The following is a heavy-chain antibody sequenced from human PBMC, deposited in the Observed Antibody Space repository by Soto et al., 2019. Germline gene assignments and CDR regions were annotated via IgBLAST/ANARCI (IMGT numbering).Heavy chain of an antibody. V-gene: IGHV4-34*01. CDR3: ARESPDYYDSSGYYPDAFDI. D-gene: IGHD3-22*01. J-gene: IGHJ3*02. Sequence: SETLSLTCTVSGGSISSYYWSWIRQPPGKGLEWIGEINHRGSTNYNPSLKSRVTISVDTSKNQFSLKLSSVTAADTAVYYCARESPDYYDSSGYYPDAFDIWGQGTMVTVSS. CDR1: GGSISSYY. CDR2: INHRGST.